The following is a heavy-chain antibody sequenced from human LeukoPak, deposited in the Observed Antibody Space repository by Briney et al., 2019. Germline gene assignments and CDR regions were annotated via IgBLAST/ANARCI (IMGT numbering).Heavy chain of an antibody. V-gene: IGHV3-30*18. CDR2: ISYDGSNK. CDR1: GFTFSSYG. D-gene: IGHD3-10*01. J-gene: IGHJ4*02. CDR3: AKGAMVRGVINGRDPDY. Sequence: GRSLRLSCAASGFTFSSYGMHWVRQAPGKGLEWVAVISYDGSNKYYADSVKGRFTISRDNSKNTLYLQMNSLRAEDTAVYYCAKGAMVRGVINGRDPDYWGQGTLVTVSS.